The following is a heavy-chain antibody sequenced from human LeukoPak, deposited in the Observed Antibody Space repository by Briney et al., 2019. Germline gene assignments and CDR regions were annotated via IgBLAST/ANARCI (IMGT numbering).Heavy chain of an antibody. Sequence: GGSLRLSCAASGFTFSSYSMNWVRQAPGKGLEWVSSISSSSSYIYYADSVKGRFTISRDNAKNSLYLQMNSLRAEDTAVYYCARDGDSESQYVRGYYYYYMDVWGKGTTVTVSS. D-gene: IGHD7-27*01. CDR3: ARDGDSESQYVRGYYYYYMDV. CDR1: GFTFSSYS. CDR2: ISSSSSYI. J-gene: IGHJ6*03. V-gene: IGHV3-21*01.